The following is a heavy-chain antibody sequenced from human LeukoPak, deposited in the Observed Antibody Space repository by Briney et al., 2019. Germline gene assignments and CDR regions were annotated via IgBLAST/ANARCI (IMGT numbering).Heavy chain of an antibody. J-gene: IGHJ4*02. CDR3: SRRGDYDFDY. D-gene: IGHD4-17*01. Sequence: PGGSLRLSCAASGFIFSDSTIHWVRQASGKGLEWLGRIRTNTHNYATAYAASLKGRFTIFRDDSHNMAYLQLNSLKTEDTALYYCSRRGDYDFDYWGQGTPVTVSS. CDR1: GFIFSDST. V-gene: IGHV3-73*01. CDR2: IRTNTHNYAT.